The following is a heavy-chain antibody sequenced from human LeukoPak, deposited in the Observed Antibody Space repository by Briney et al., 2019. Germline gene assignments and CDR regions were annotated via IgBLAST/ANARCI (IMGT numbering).Heavy chain of an antibody. Sequence: ASVKVSCEASGYTFTSYGISSGREAPGHKRERMGWISAFTGNTNYAQKIQSTVTMTTDTSTSTAYMELRSLRADDTAVYYCAREVGDYVWGSYRHGGVLDPWGQGTLVTVSS. D-gene: IGHD3-16*02. CDR1: GYTFTSYG. J-gene: IGHJ5*02. CDR3: AREVGDYVWGSYRHGGVLDP. V-gene: IGHV1-18*01. CDR2: ISAFTGNT.